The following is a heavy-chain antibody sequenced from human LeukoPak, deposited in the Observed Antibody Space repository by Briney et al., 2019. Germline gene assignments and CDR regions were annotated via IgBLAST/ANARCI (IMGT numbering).Heavy chain of an antibody. J-gene: IGHJ5*02. V-gene: IGHV4-39*01. CDR3: ARLKNWFDP. CDR1: GGSFSSYY. CDR2: IYYSGST. Sequence: SETLSLTCAVYGGSFSSYYWGWIRQPPGKGLEWIGSIYYSGSTYYNPSLKSRVTISVDTSKNQFSLKLSSVTAADTAVYYCARLKNWFDPWGQGTLVTVSS.